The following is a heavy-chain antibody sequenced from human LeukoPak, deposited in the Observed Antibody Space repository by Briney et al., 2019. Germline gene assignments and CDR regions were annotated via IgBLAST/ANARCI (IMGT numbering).Heavy chain of an antibody. V-gene: IGHV4-4*02. Sequence: NSSETLSLTCTVSGGSINSNNWWSWVRQPPGKGLEWIGEIFHSGNTNYNPSLKSRVTISVDKSKKQFSLKLSSVTAADTAMYYCARGRPHCGGDCPLDYWGQGTLVTVSS. CDR2: IFHSGNT. CDR1: GGSINSNNW. CDR3: ARGRPHCGGDCPLDY. D-gene: IGHD2-21*02. J-gene: IGHJ4*02.